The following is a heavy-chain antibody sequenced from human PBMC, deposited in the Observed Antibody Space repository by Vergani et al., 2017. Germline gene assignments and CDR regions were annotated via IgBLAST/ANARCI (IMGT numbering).Heavy chain of an antibody. CDR3: ARGIAAADPAEYFQH. CDR1: GYTFTSYG. CDR2: ISAYNGNT. D-gene: IGHD6-13*01. V-gene: IGHV1-18*01. J-gene: IGHJ1*01. Sequence: QVQLVQSGAEVKKPGASVTVSCKASGYTFTSYGISWVRPAPGQGLEWMGWISAYNGNTNYAQKLQGRVTMTTDTSTSTAYMELRSMRSDDTAVYYCARGIAAADPAEYFQHWGQGTLVTVSS.